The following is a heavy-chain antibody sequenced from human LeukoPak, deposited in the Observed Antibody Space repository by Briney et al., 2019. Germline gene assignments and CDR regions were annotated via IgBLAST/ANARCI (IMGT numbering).Heavy chain of an antibody. CDR2: ISSSSSYI. D-gene: IGHD5-18*01. J-gene: IGHJ2*01. V-gene: IGHV3-21*01. Sequence: GGSLRLSCAASGFTFSSYSMNWVRQAPGKGLEWVSSISSSSSYIYYADSVKGRFTISRDNAKNSLYLQMNSLRAEDTAVYYCARDRGYSYGPTYWYFDLWAVAPWSLSPQ. CDR3: ARDRGYSYGPTYWYFDL. CDR1: GFTFSSYS.